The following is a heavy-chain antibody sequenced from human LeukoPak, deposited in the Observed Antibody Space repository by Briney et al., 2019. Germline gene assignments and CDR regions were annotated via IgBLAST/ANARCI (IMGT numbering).Heavy chain of an antibody. CDR2: RNEDGNRK. Sequence: GGSLRLSCTASGFTFSRYWMSWVRQAPGKGLEWVANRNEDGNRKYYVDSVRGRFTISRDNAENSLYLHMNSLRAEDTAVYYCARGCTTTSCYDYWGQGTLVTVSS. V-gene: IGHV3-7*01. D-gene: IGHD2-2*01. CDR3: ARGCTTTSCYDY. J-gene: IGHJ4*02. CDR1: GFTFSRYW.